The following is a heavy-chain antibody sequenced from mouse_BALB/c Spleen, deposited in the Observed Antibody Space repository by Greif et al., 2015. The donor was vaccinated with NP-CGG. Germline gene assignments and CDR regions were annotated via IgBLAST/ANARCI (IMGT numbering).Heavy chain of an antibody. CDR3: TRGEYYGSLDY. CDR1: GYSFTSYW. Sequence: EVQLQQSGTALARPGASVKMSCKASGYSFTSYWMHWVKQRPGQGLEWIGAMYPGNSDTSCNQKFKGEAKLTAATSASTAYMELSSLTNEDSAVYYCTRGEYYGSLDYWGQGTTLTVSS. J-gene: IGHJ2*01. CDR2: MYPGNSDT. D-gene: IGHD1-1*01. V-gene: IGHV1-5*01.